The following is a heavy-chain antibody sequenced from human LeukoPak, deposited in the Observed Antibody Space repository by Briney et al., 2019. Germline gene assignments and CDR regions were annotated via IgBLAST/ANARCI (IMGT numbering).Heavy chain of an antibody. CDR2: IKSKTDGGTT. Sequence: GGSLRLSCAASGFTFSNAWMSWVRQAPGKGLEWVGRIKSKTDGGTTDYAAPVKGRFTISRDDSKNTLYLQMNSLKTEDTAVYYCTTGTYDFWSGYYTFGDYWGQGTLVTVSS. D-gene: IGHD3-3*01. CDR3: TTGTYDFWSGYYTFGDY. J-gene: IGHJ4*02. CDR1: GFTFSNAW. V-gene: IGHV3-15*01.